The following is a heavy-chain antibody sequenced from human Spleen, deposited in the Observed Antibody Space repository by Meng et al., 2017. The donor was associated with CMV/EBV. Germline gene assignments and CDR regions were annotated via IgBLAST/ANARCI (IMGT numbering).Heavy chain of an antibody. CDR2: IYYSGTT. J-gene: IGHJ4*02. CDR3: ARDTVGASRPYYFDY. CDR1: DSVSSGSYF. V-gene: IGHV4-61*01. D-gene: IGHD1-26*01. Sequence: DSVSSGSYFWSWIRQPPGKGLEWIGYIYYSGTTSYSPSLKSRVTMSVDTSKNQFSLKLSSVTAADTAVYFCARDTVGASRPYYFDYWGQGTLVTVSS.